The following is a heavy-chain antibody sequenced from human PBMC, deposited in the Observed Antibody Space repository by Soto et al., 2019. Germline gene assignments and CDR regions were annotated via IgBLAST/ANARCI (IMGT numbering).Heavy chain of an antibody. CDR3: AKKVNSGPGSQYFDY. J-gene: IGHJ4*02. V-gene: IGHV3-23*01. D-gene: IGHD3-10*01. CDR2: FRTSGDGGTT. CDR1: GFTFNSYA. Sequence: PGGSLRLSCAASGFTFNSYAMTWVRQAPGKGLEWVSGFRTSGDGGTTYYADSVKGRFTISRDNSKNMLFLQMNSLRAEDTAIYYCAKKVNSGPGSQYFDYWGQGTLVT.